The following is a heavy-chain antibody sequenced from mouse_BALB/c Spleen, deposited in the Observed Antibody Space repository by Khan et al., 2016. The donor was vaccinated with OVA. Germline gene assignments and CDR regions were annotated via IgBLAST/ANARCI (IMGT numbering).Heavy chain of an antibody. Sequence: QVQLQQSGPELVKPGASVKMSCKTSGYTFTDYDIRWVKQRTGQGLEWIGEIYPGSGSTYYNEKFKGKATLTADKSSNTAYMQLSRLTSEDSAVYFSAKIFCGNSYAMDYLGQGTAVTVSS. CDR2: IYPGSGST. J-gene: IGHJ4*01. D-gene: IGHD2-1*01. V-gene: IGHV1-77*01. CDR3: AKIFCGNSYAMDY. CDR1: GYTFTDYD.